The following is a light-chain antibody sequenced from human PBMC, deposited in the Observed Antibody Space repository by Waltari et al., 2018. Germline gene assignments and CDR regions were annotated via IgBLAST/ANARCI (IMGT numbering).Light chain of an antibody. V-gene: IGKV3-11*01. J-gene: IGKJ5*01. CDR2: DIS. CDR1: QSVSSH. Sequence: EIVLTQSPATLSLSPGERATLSCRTSQSVSSHLAWYQQKPGQAPRLLIYDISNRATGIPARFSGSGSGTDFTLTISSLEPEDFVVYYCQQRTNWPPVTFGQGTRLDLK. CDR3: QQRTNWPPVT.